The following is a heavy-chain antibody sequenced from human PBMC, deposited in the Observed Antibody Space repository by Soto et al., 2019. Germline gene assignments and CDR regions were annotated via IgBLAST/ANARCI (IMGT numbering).Heavy chain of an antibody. Sequence: GGSLRLSCAASGFSFSTYGMHWVRQAPGKGLEWVAFISNDGSNKYYADSVKGRFTISRDNSKNTLYLQMNSLRAEDTAVYYCAKGFGNCWAFYYWGQGTLVTVSS. CDR3: AKGFGNCWAFYY. D-gene: IGHD1-7*01. CDR2: ISNDGSNK. CDR1: GFSFSTYG. J-gene: IGHJ4*02. V-gene: IGHV3-30*18.